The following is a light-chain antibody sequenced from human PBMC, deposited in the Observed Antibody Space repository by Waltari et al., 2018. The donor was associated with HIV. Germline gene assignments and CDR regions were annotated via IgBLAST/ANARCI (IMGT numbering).Light chain of an antibody. Sequence: SYELTQPSSVSVSPGQTARITCSGDALPKQYAYWYHQKPGQAPGLVIYKDTERPSGIPERFSCSSSGTTVTLTISGVQAEDEGDYYCQSADSSGTYAVFGGGTQLTVL. CDR2: KDT. CDR3: QSADSSGTYAV. CDR1: ALPKQY. V-gene: IGLV3-25*03. J-gene: IGLJ7*01.